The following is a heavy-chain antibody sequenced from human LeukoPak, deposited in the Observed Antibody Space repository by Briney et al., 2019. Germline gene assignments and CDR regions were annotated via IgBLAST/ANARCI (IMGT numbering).Heavy chain of an antibody. Sequence: SETLSLTCTVSGGSISSYYWSWIRQPPGKGLEWIGYIYYSGSTNYNPSLKSRVTISVDTSKNQFSLKLSSVTAADTAVYYCARRVSTPSSSYFDYWGQGTLVTVSS. J-gene: IGHJ4*02. CDR1: GGSISSYY. CDR3: ARRVSTPSSSYFDY. CDR2: IYYSGST. D-gene: IGHD6-6*01. V-gene: IGHV4-59*08.